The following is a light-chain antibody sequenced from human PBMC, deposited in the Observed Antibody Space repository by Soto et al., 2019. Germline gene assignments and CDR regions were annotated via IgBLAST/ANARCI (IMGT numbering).Light chain of an antibody. Sequence: QSVLTQPPSASGTPGQRVTISCSGSSSNIGSNYVYWYQQLPGTAPKLLIYRNNQQPSGVPDRFSGSKSGTSASLAISGLRSEDEADYYCAAWDDSLSGVVFGGGTKVTVL. CDR3: AAWDDSLSGVV. V-gene: IGLV1-47*01. J-gene: IGLJ2*01. CDR2: RNN. CDR1: SSNIGSNY.